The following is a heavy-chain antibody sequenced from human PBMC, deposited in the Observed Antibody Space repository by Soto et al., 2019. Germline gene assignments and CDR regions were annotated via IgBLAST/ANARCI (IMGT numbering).Heavy chain of an antibody. CDR3: ARRIAVADNRWFDP. D-gene: IGHD6-19*01. CDR2: IYHSGST. J-gene: IGHJ5*02. Sequence: SETLSLTCAVSGYSISSGYYWGWIRQPPGKGLEWIGSIYHSGSTYYNPSLKSRVTISVDTSKNQFSLKLSSVTAADTAVYYCARRIAVADNRWFDPWGQGTQVTVS. V-gene: IGHV4-38-2*01. CDR1: GYSISSGYY.